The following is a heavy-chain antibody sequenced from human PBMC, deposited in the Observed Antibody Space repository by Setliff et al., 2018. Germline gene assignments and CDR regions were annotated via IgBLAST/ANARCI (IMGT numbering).Heavy chain of an antibody. J-gene: IGHJ5*02. CDR2: INHRGST. CDR1: GASITSHY. CDR3: ARREERSPTWFDP. Sequence: SETLSLTCSVSGASITSHYWSWIRQPPGKGLEWIGYINHRGSTNYNPSLKSRVTISVEVSKNQLSLKLRSVTAADTAVYYCARREERSPTWFDPWGQGTLVTVSS. V-gene: IGHV4-59*08.